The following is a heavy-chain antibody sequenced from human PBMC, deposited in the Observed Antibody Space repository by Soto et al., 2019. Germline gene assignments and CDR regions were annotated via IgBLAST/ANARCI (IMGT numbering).Heavy chain of an antibody. CDR2: ISGSGGNT. D-gene: IGHD3-22*01. CDR3: AKGDVNMTVVVITPVDY. J-gene: IGHJ4*02. CDR1: GLTFSSYA. V-gene: IGHV3-23*01. Sequence: EVQRLESGGGLLQPGGSLRVSCVASGLTFSSYAISWVRQAPGKGLEWVSGISGSGGNTYYAGSVKGRFTISRDKSKNTLYLQVDSLRAEDTAVYYCAKGDVNMTVVVITPVDYWGQGTRVTVSS.